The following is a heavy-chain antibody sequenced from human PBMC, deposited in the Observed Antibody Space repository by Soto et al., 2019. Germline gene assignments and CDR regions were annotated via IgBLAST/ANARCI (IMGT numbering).Heavy chain of an antibody. CDR1: GGTFSSYA. J-gene: IGHJ4*02. CDR3: ARGQGIDVVNYFDY. V-gene: IGHV1-69*01. Sequence: QVQLVQSGAEVKKPGSSVKVSCKASGGTFSSYAISWVRQAPGQGLEWMGGIIPIFGTANYAQKFQCRVTITAAESTSTADMELSSLRSEDTAVYYCARGQGIDVVNYFDYWGQGTMVTLSS. D-gene: IGHD2-15*01. CDR2: IIPIFGTA.